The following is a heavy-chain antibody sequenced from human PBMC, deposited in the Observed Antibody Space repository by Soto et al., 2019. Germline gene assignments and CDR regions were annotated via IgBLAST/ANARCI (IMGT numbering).Heavy chain of an antibody. CDR2: ISGSGGST. V-gene: IGHV3-23*01. D-gene: IGHD4-17*01. CDR1: GFTFSSYA. Sequence: EVQLLESGGGLVQPGGSLRLSCAASGFTFSSYAMSWVRQAPGKGLEWVSAISGSGGSTYYADSVKGRFTISRDNSKNTLDLQMNSLRTEDTAVYYCAKDHDYGDYYGFRYFDYWGQGTLVTVSS. CDR3: AKDHDYGDYYGFRYFDY. J-gene: IGHJ4*02.